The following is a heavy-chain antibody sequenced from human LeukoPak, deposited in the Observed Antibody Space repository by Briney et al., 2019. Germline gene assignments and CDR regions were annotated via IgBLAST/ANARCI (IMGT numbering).Heavy chain of an antibody. V-gene: IGHV3-48*04. CDR1: GFTFSSYS. J-gene: IGHJ4*02. D-gene: IGHD2-2*01. CDR3: ARGVVPAAMLFDY. CDR2: ITSSSSTI. Sequence: GGSLRLSCAASGFTFSSYSMNWVRQAPGKGLEWVSYITSSSSTIYYADSVKGRFTISRDNAKNSLYLQMNSLRAEDTAVYYCARGVVPAAMLFDYWGQGTLVTVSS.